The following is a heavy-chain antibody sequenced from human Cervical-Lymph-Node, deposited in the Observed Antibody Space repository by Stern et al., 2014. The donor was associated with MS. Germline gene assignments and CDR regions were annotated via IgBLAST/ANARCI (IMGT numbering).Heavy chain of an antibody. D-gene: IGHD6-19*01. CDR3: ARVRRTGWYTADY. CDR1: GFSFSSFS. Sequence: EVQLVESGAGLVQPGGPLRLSCATSGFSFSSFSMNWVRQAPGKGLEWISYICSSSDTNPADSVKGRFTISRVNAKKSLYLQMNCLRVEDTAVYYCARVRRTGWYTADYWGQGTLVTVSS. V-gene: IGHV3-48*01. J-gene: IGHJ4*02. CDR2: ICSSSDT.